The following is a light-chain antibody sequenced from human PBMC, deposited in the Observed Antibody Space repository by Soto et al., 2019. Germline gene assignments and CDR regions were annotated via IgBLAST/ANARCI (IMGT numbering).Light chain of an antibody. Sequence: DIVMTQSPDSLAVSLCERATIKCKSIQSVLFTSNNKNYLGWFKQKTRQPPKLLLSWESTRESGVPDRLSGSGSGTDFNLTISRLQAEDVAVYYCQQYYTTTLTCGGGTKVDIK. CDR1: QSVLFTSNNKNY. CDR3: QQYYTTTLT. CDR2: WES. J-gene: IGKJ4*01. V-gene: IGKV4-1*01.